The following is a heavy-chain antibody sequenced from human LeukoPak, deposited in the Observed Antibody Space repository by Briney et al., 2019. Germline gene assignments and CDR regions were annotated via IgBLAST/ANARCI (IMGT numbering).Heavy chain of an antibody. J-gene: IGHJ6*03. CDR2: IIPIFGTA. V-gene: IGHV1-69*13. Sequence: ASVKVSCKASGGTFSSYAISWVRQAPGQGLEWMGGIIPIFGTANYAQKFQGRVTITADESTSTAYMELSSLRSEDTAVYYCARDISSSWYPPNYYYYYYMDVWGKGTTATVSS. D-gene: IGHD6-13*01. CDR3: ARDISSSWYPPNYYYYYYMDV. CDR1: GGTFSSYA.